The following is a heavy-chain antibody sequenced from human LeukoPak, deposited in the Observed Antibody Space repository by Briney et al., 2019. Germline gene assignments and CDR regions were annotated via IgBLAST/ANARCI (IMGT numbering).Heavy chain of an antibody. Sequence: ASVKVSCKASGGTFSSYAISWVRQAPGQGLEWMGGIIPIFGTANYAQKFQGRVTITADESTSTAYMELSSLRSEDTAVYYCARLIGDCSSTSCYPQLFDYWGQGTLVTVSS. CDR3: ARLIGDCSSTSCYPQLFDY. CDR2: IIPIFGTA. J-gene: IGHJ4*02. CDR1: GGTFSSYA. V-gene: IGHV1-69*13. D-gene: IGHD2-2*01.